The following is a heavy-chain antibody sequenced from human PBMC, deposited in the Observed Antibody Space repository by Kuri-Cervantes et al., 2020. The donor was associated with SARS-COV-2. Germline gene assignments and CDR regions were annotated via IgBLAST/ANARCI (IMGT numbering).Heavy chain of an antibody. J-gene: IGHJ2*01. CDR3: AKTYCGGDCYSGSGYFDL. Sequence: LSLTCAVSGFTFDDYALHWVRQAPGKGLDWVSGISWDSGTIGYADSVKGRFTISRDNAKNSLYLQMNSLRAEDTALYYCAKTYCGGDCYSGSGYFDLWGRGNLVNVSS. D-gene: IGHD2-21*02. V-gene: IGHV3-9*01. CDR1: GFTFDDYA. CDR2: ISWDSGTI.